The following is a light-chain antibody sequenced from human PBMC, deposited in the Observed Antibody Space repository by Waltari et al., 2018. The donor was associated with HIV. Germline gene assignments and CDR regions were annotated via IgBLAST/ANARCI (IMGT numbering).Light chain of an antibody. V-gene: IGLV3-21*02. Sequence: SYVLTQPTSVSVAPGQTARITCGGNNMGSKRVHWYPEKPGQALVLVVYDDNARPSGIPERFFGSNSGNTATLTITRVEAGDEADYYCQVWDSGSDHPDVVFGGGTKLTVL. J-gene: IGLJ2*01. CDR2: DDN. CDR3: QVWDSGSDHPDVV. CDR1: NMGSKR.